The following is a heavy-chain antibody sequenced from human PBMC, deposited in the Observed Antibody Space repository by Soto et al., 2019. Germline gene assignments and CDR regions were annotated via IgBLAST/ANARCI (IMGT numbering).Heavy chain of an antibody. CDR1: GFTFSTYA. D-gene: IGHD6-19*01. V-gene: IGHV3-23*01. CDR2: ISGSGDTT. CDR3: ANEPVVQCSGWYAAY. Sequence: EMQLLESGWGLVRPGGSLRLSCAASGFTFSTYAMSWVRQAPGKGLEWVSAISGSGDTTYYADSVKGRFSISRDNSKNTLYLQMNSLRDEDTALYYCANEPVVQCSGWYAAYSGQGTLVTVSS. J-gene: IGHJ4*02.